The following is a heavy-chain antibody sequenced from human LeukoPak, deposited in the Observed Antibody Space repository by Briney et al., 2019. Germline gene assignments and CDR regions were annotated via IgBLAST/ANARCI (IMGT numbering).Heavy chain of an antibody. CDR3: ARADSSSSYFGAFDI. CDR1: GYTFTSYG. V-gene: IGHV1-18*01. J-gene: IGHJ3*02. D-gene: IGHD6-6*01. Sequence: ASVKVSCKASGYTFTSYGISWVRQAPGQGLEWMGWISAYNGNTNYAQKLQGRVTMTTDTSTSTAYMELRSLRSDDTAVYYCARADSSSSYFGAFDIWGQGTMVTVSS. CDR2: ISAYNGNT.